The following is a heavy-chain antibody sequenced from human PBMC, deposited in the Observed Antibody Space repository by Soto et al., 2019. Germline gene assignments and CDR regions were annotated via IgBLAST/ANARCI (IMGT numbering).Heavy chain of an antibody. CDR1: GFTVSSNY. CDR3: ARDKDYYGMDV. Sequence: GGSLRLSCAASGFTVSSNYMSWVRQVPGKGLEWVSLIYISGSTYYADSVKGRFTISRDNSKNTLYLQMNSLRAEDTAVYYCARDKDYYGMDVWGQGTTVTVSS. V-gene: IGHV3-53*01. J-gene: IGHJ6*02. CDR2: IYISGST.